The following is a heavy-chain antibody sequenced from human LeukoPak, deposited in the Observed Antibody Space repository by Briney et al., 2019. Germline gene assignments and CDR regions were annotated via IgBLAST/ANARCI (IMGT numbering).Heavy chain of an antibody. V-gene: IGHV3-9*01. CDR1: GFPFDDYA. CDR3: AKDLGMIVVVAIDY. CDR2: ISWNSGSI. Sequence: SGGSLRLSCAASGFPFDDYAMHWVRQAPGKGLEWVSGISWNSGSIGYADSVKGRFTISRDNAKNSLYLQMNSLRAEDTALYYCAKDLGMIVVVAIDYWGQGTLVTVSS. J-gene: IGHJ4*02. D-gene: IGHD3-22*01.